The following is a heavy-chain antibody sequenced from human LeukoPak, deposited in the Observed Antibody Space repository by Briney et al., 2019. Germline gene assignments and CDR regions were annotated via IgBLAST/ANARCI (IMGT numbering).Heavy chain of an antibody. D-gene: IGHD2-2*01. CDR2: IKQDGSEK. CDR1: GFTFSSYW. V-gene: IGHV3-7*03. CDR3: ARGEAYCSSTSCRAFDI. Sequence: GGSLRLSCAASGFTFSSYWMSWVRQAPGKGLERVANIKQDGSEKYYVDSVKGRFTISRDNAKNSLYLQMNSLRAEDTAVYYCARGEAYCSSTSCRAFDIWGQGTMVTVSS. J-gene: IGHJ3*02.